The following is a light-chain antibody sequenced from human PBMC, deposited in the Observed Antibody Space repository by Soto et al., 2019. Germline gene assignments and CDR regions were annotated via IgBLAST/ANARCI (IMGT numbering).Light chain of an antibody. CDR1: QAIKHQ. J-gene: IGKJ1*01. Sequence: DIPMTQSPSSLSASVGDRVTITCRASQAIKHQLAWYQQKSGEVPKLLIYAASTLQSGVPSRFSGSGSGTDFTLTISSLQPEDVATYYCQKYFSAPWTFGQGTRVEIK. CDR2: AAS. V-gene: IGKV1-27*01. CDR3: QKYFSAPWT.